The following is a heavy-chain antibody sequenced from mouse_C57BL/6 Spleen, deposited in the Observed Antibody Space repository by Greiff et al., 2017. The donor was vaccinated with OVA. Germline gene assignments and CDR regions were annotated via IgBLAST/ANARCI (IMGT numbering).Heavy chain of an antibody. CDR1: GYTFTDYK. J-gene: IGHJ2*01. CDR2: INPNNGGT. D-gene: IGHD4-1*01. CDR3: ARELTGSLFDY. Sequence: VQLQQSGPELVKPGASVKMSCKASGYTFTDYKMHWVKQRHGKSLEWIGYINPNNGGTSYNQKFKCKSTLTVNKSSSTAYMELRSLTSEDSAFYYCARELTGSLFDYWGQGTTLTVSS. V-gene: IGHV1-22*01.